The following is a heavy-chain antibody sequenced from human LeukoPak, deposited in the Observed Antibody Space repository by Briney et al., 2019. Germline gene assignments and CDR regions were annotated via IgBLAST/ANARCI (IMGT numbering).Heavy chain of an antibody. V-gene: IGHV3-23*01. Sequence: GGSLRLSCAASGFTFSSYAMSWVRQAPGKGLEWVSAISGSGGSTYYADSVKGRFTISRDNSKNSLYLQMNSLRTEDTALYYCAKDSSVSLDSSGLDYWGQGTLVTVSS. D-gene: IGHD6-19*01. CDR2: ISGSGGST. CDR1: GFTFSSYA. J-gene: IGHJ4*02. CDR3: AKDSSVSLDSSGLDY.